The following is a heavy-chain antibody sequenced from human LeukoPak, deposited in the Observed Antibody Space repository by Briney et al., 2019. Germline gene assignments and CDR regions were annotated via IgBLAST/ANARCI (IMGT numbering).Heavy chain of an antibody. D-gene: IGHD1-26*01. V-gene: IGHV4-34*01. Sequence: SETLSLTCAVYGGSFSGYYWSWIRQPPGKGLEWIGEINHSGSTNYNPSLKSRVTISVDTSKNQFSLKLSSVTAADTAVYYCARGDRELLSAFDIWGQGTMVTVSS. CDR3: ARGDRELLSAFDI. CDR2: INHSGST. J-gene: IGHJ3*02. CDR1: GGSFSGYY.